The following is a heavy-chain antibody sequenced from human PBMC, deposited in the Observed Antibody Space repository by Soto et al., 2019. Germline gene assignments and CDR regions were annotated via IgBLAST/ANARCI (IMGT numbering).Heavy chain of an antibody. Sequence: QVQLQESGPGLVKPSQTLSVTCTVSGGSLSSDNFFWSWVRQHPETGLEWVGYIYHTGAAYYNPSLKSRLTISLATSKNRFSLSLISVIAADTAVYYCAREVISPATSDAFDIWGQGTMVTVSS. D-gene: IGHD1-26*01. V-gene: IGHV4-31*03. CDR3: AREVISPATSDAFDI. J-gene: IGHJ3*02. CDR2: IYHTGAA. CDR1: GGSLSSDNFF.